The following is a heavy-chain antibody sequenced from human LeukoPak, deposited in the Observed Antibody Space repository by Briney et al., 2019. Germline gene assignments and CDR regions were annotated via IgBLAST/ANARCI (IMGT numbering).Heavy chain of an antibody. Sequence: ASVKASCKASGGTVGTYAISCLRQAPGQGLEWMGRIIPIFGIANYAQKLQGRVTITADKSTSTAYMELSSVRSEYTAVYYCASSYDSSGYYERTHFDYWGQGTLVTVYS. CDR2: IIPIFGIA. V-gene: IGHV1-69*04. CDR3: ASSYDSSGYYERTHFDY. D-gene: IGHD3-22*01. CDR1: GGTVGTYA. J-gene: IGHJ4*02.